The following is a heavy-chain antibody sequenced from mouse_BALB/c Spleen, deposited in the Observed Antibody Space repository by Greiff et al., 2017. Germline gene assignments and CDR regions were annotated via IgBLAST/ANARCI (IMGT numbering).Heavy chain of an antibody. CDR1: GFTFTDYY. CDR3: ARDNYGLFDY. CDR2: IRNKANGYTT. D-gene: IGHD1-1*01. V-gene: IGHV7-3*02. J-gene: IGHJ2*01. Sequence: EVKVEESGGGLVQPGGSLRLSCATSGFTFTDYYMSWVRQPPGKALEWLGFIRNKANGYTTEYSASVKGRFTISRDNSQSILYLQMNTLRAEDSATYYCARDNYGLFDYWGQGTTLTVSS.